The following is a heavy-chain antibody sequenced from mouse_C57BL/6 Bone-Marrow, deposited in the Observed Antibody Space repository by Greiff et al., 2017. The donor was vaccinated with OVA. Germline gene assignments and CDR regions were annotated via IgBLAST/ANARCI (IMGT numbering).Heavy chain of an antibody. Sequence: VQLQQPGAELVKPGASVKLSCKASGYTFTSYWMQWVKQRPGQGLEWIGEIDPSDSYTNYNQKFKGKATLTVDTSSSPAYMQLSSLTSEDSAVYYCARDTTVVDAYYFDYWGQGTTLTVSS. D-gene: IGHD1-1*01. CDR3: ARDTTVVDAYYFDY. CDR1: GYTFTSYW. CDR2: IDPSDSYT. V-gene: IGHV1-50*01. J-gene: IGHJ2*01.